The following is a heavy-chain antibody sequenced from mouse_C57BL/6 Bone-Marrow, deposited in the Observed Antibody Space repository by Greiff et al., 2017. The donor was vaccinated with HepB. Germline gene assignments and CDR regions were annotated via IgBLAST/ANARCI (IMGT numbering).Heavy chain of an antibody. D-gene: IGHD2-1*01. CDR3: TRRGGGNYDLAWFAY. CDR2: IYPGDGDT. CDR1: GYAFSSSW. J-gene: IGHJ3*01. V-gene: IGHV1-82*01. Sequence: QVQLQQSGPELVKPGASVKISCKASGYAFSSSWMNWVKQRPGKGLEWIGRIYPGDGDTNYNGKFKGKATLTADKSSSTAYMHLSSLTSEDSAVYCCTRRGGGNYDLAWFAYWGQGTLVTVTA.